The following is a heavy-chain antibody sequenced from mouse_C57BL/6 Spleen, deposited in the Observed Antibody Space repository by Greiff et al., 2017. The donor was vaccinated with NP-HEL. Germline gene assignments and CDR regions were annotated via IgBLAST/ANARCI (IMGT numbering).Heavy chain of an antibody. Sequence: EVKLVESGGGLVKPGGSLKLSCAASGFTFSSYAMSWVRQTPEKRLEWVATISDGGSYTYYPDNVKGRFTISRDNAKNNLYLQMSHLKSEDTAMYYCARDIGTTVGYAMDYWGQGTSVTVSS. CDR3: ARDIGTTVGYAMDY. J-gene: IGHJ4*01. CDR1: GFTFSSYA. CDR2: ISDGGSYT. V-gene: IGHV5-4*01. D-gene: IGHD1-1*01.